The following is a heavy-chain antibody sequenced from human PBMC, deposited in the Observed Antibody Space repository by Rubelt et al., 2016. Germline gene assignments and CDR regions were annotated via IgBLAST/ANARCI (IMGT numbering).Heavy chain of an antibody. CDR2: MNPNSGNT. D-gene: IGHD3-3*01. CDR1: GYTFTSYD. Sequence: QVQLVQSGAEVKKPGASVKVSCKASGYTFTSYDINWVRQATGQGLEWMGWMNPNSGNTGYEQKFQGRVTMTRNTSISTAYMELSSLRSEDTAVYYCAREEGLTIFGHYGMDVWGQGTTVTVSS. CDR3: AREEGLTIFGHYGMDV. J-gene: IGHJ6*02. V-gene: IGHV1-8*01.